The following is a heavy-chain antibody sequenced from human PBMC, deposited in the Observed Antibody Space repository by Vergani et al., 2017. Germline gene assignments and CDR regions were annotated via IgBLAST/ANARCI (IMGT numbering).Heavy chain of an antibody. CDR1: GFTFSSYW. Sequence: EVQLVESGGGLVQPGGSLRLSCSASGFTFSSYWMHWVRQAPGKGLVWVSRINSDGSSTSYADSVKGRFTISRDNAKNTLYLQMNSLRAEDTAVYYLARGGRDSDIVVVVAATWVDYWGQGTLVTVSS. CDR2: INSDGSST. D-gene: IGHD2-15*01. CDR3: ARGGRDSDIVVVVAATWVDY. J-gene: IGHJ4*02. V-gene: IGHV3-74*02.